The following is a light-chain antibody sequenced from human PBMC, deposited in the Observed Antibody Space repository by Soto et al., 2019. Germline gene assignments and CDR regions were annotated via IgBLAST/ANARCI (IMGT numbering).Light chain of an antibody. CDR3: QSYDSSLSGAV. CDR2: GNS. CDR1: SSNIGAGYD. J-gene: IGLJ2*01. V-gene: IGLV1-40*01. Sequence: QSVLTQPPSVSGAPGQRVTISCTGSSSNIGAGYDVHWYQQLPGTAPKLLIYGNSNRPSGVPDQFSGSKSGTSASLAIIGLQAEDEADYYCQSYDSSLSGAVFGGGTKLTVL.